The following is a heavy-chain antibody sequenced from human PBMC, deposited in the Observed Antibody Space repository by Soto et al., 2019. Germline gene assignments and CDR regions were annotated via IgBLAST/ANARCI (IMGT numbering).Heavy chain of an antibody. D-gene: IGHD6-19*01. J-gene: IGHJ6*02. CDR2: IYPGDSDT. Sequence: PGESLKISCKGSGYSFTSYWIGWVRQMPGKGLEWMGIIYPGDSDTRYSPSFQGQVTISADKSISTAYLQWSSVKASDAAMYYCARYPPGPSSNYYGMDVWGQGTTVTVSS. V-gene: IGHV5-51*01. CDR3: ARYPPGPSSNYYGMDV. CDR1: GYSFTSYW.